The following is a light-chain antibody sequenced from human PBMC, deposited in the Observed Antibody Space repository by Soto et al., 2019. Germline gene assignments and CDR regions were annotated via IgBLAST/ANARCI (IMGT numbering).Light chain of an antibody. CDR3: QQYKHLIT. J-gene: IGKJ5*01. CDR2: DAS. Sequence: DIQMTQSPSSLSASVGERVTITCQASQDISNYLNWYQQKPGKAPKLLIYDASNLETGVPSRFSGSGSGTDFTFTITSLQPEDIATYYCQQYKHLITFGQGTRLEIK. V-gene: IGKV1-33*01. CDR1: QDISNY.